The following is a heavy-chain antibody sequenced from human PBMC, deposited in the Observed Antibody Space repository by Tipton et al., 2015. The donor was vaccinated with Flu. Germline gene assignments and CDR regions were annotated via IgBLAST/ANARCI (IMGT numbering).Heavy chain of an antibody. Sequence: PGLVKPSKTLSLTCTVSGGSVSSAGYSWTWIRQPPGKGLDYIGQISSSGSTNMDPSLKSRVSISLDTSKNQFSLRLTSVTAADTAVYYCARMRERDCTLGVCYLWWFDVWGRGSLVTVSS. D-gene: IGHD2-8*01. CDR2: ISSSGST. CDR1: GGSVSSAGYS. V-gene: IGHV4-61*08. CDR3: ARMRERDCTLGVCYLWWFDV. J-gene: IGHJ2*01.